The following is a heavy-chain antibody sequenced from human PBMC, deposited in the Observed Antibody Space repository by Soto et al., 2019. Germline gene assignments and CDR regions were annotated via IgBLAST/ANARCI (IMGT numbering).Heavy chain of an antibody. D-gene: IGHD2-15*01. CDR1: GYIFTAYS. J-gene: IGHJ1*01. V-gene: IGHV1-46*01. Sequence: QVQLEQSGAEVKKPGASVKVSCKASGYIFTAYSMHWVRRAPGQGLQWMGVVNPSGGSTNNAQKFQGRITMTSDTSRNTFYMDLSSLTSEDTAVYYCAREEKCSDGLCYSEYFPRWGQGTLVTVSS. CDR2: VNPSGGST. CDR3: AREEKCSDGLCYSEYFPR.